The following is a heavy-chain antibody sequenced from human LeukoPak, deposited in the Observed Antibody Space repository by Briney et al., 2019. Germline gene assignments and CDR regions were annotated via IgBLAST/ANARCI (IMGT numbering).Heavy chain of an antibody. V-gene: IGHV3-21*01. CDR3: ARDMPLDYYDSSGYSAFDI. D-gene: IGHD3-22*01. J-gene: IGHJ3*02. CDR2: ISSSSSYI. CDR1: GFTFSSYS. Sequence: PGGSLRLSCAASGFTFSSYSMNWVSQAPGKGLEWVSSISSSSSYIYYADSVKGRFTISRDNAKNSLYLQMNSLRAEDTAVYYCARDMPLDYYDSSGYSAFDIWGQGTMVTVSS.